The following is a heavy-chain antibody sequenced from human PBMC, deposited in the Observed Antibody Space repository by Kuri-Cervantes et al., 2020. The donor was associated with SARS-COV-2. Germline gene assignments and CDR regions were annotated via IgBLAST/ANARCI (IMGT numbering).Heavy chain of an antibody. J-gene: IGHJ4*02. D-gene: IGHD2-2*01. CDR3: ASERSPKYCSSTSCYVI. V-gene: IGHV3-30-3*01. Sequence: GESLKISCAAPGYTFSSYAIHWVRQAPGKGLEWVAIISYDGSNTYYADSVKGRFTISRDNSKNTLYLQMNSLRAEDTAVYYCASERSPKYCSSTSCYVIWSQGTLVTVSS. CDR2: ISYDGSNT. CDR1: GYTFSSYA.